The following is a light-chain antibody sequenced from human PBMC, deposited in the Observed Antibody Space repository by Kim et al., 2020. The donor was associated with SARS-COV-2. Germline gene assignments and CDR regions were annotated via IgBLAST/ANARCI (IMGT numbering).Light chain of an antibody. CDR1: EDVSSN. CDR2: TAS. CDR3: QQYHNWPPWT. V-gene: IGKV3-15*01. J-gene: IGKJ1*01. Sequence: APGERATLSCRASEDVSSNLAWYQQKPGQAPRLLIHTASSRATGVPARFSGSGSGTDFTLTISGLQSEDFAVYYCQQYHNWPPWTFGQGTKVDIK.